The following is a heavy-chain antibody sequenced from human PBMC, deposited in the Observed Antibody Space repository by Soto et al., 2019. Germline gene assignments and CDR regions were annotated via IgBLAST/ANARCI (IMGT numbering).Heavy chain of an antibody. Sequence: GESLKISCKGSGYAFTDYWIGWVRQLPGKGLEWMGIIYPGDSDTRYSPSFQGHVTITVDKSTSTAYLQWNTLKASDTAMYYCARHTSNFRYYYYAMDVWGQGTTVTVSS. D-gene: IGHD2-2*01. V-gene: IGHV5-51*01. CDR2: IYPGDSDT. CDR1: GYAFTDYW. CDR3: ARHTSNFRYYYYAMDV. J-gene: IGHJ6*02.